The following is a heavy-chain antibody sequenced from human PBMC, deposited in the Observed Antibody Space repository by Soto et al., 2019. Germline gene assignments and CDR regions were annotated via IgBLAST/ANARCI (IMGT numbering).Heavy chain of an antibody. V-gene: IGHV3-23*01. J-gene: IGHJ4*02. Sequence: GGSLRLSCAASGFTFSSYAMSWVRQAPGKGLEWVSAISGSGGSTYYEDSVKGRFTISRDNSKNTLYLQMNSLRAEDTAVYYCANSPPSIAARSLVYFDYWGQGTLVTVSS. CDR1: GFTFSSYA. CDR2: ISGSGGST. CDR3: ANSPPSIAARSLVYFDY. D-gene: IGHD6-6*01.